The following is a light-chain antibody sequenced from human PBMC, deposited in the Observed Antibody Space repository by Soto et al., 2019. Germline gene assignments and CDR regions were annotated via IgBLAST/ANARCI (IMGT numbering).Light chain of an antibody. CDR3: SSYTSSSTVV. CDR1: SSDVGGYNY. V-gene: IGLV2-14*01. Sequence: QSVLTQPASVSGSPGQSITISCTGTSSDVGGYNYVSWYQQHPGKAPKLMIYEVSNRPSGVSNRFSGSKSGNTASLTISGLQAEDEADYYCSSYTSSSTVVFGGVTKVNVL. CDR2: EVS. J-gene: IGLJ2*01.